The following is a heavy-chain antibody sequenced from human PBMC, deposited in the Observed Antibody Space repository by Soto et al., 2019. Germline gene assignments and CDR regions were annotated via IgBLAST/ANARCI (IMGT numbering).Heavy chain of an antibody. J-gene: IGHJ4*02. CDR3: TRPPTTVTADY. Sequence: EVQLVESGGGLVQPGGSLTLSCAASGFTFSGSAMHWVRQASGKGLEWVGRIRSKANSYATAYAASVKGRFTISRDDSKNTAYLQMNSLKTEDTAVYYCTRPPTTVTADYWGQGTLVTVSS. D-gene: IGHD4-17*01. CDR2: IRSKANSYAT. CDR1: GFTFSGSA. V-gene: IGHV3-73*02.